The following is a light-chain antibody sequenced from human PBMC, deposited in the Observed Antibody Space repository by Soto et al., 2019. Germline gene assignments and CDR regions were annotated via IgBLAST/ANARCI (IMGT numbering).Light chain of an antibody. CDR2: EIT. CDR1: SSDVGSYIF. Sequence: QSLLTQPPSASGSPGQSVTISCAGTSSDVGSYIFVSWYQHHPGKAPKLLIYEITKRPPGVSDRFSGSKSGNTASLTVSGLQVEDEADYYCSLYAGGNNVIFGGGTKLTVL. V-gene: IGLV2-8*01. CDR3: SLYAGGNNVI. J-gene: IGLJ2*01.